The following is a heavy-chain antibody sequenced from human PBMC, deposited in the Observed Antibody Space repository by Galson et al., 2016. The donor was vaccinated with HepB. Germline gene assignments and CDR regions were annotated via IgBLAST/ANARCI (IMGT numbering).Heavy chain of an antibody. CDR3: TSRGAAVADVY. CDR2: ISTSGSTI. D-gene: IGHD4-23*01. V-gene: IGHV3-11*01. Sequence: SLRLSCAASGFTFSDHYMSWIRQAPGKGLEWVSYISTSGSTIYHADSVKGRFTISRDNAKNSLYLQMNSLRAEDTAVYYCTSRGAAVADVYWGQGTLVTVSS. CDR1: GFTFSDHY. J-gene: IGHJ4*02.